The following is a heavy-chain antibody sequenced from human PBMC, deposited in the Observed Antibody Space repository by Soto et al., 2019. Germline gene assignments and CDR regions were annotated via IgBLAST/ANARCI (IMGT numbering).Heavy chain of an antibody. Sequence: SETLSLTCTVSGVSISSGGYYWSWIRQHPGKGLEWIGYIYYSGSTYYNPSLKSRVTISVDTSKNQFSLKLSSVTAADTAVYYCARDRIKTSGWPVVDYWGQGTLVTVS. CDR3: ARDRIKTSGWPVVDY. V-gene: IGHV4-31*03. J-gene: IGHJ4*02. CDR1: GVSISSGGYY. D-gene: IGHD6-19*01. CDR2: IYYSGST.